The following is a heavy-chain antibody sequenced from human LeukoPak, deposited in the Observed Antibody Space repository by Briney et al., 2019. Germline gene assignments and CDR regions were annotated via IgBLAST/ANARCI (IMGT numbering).Heavy chain of an antibody. CDR3: ARLRFLEWPFIDY. CDR1: GGSISISSYY. CDR2: IYYSGST. D-gene: IGHD3-3*01. J-gene: IGHJ4*02. V-gene: IGHV4-39*01. Sequence: SETLSLTCTVSGGSISISSYYWGWIRQPPGKGLEWIGRIYYSGSTYYNPSPKSRVSISVDTSTNQFSLKLSSVTAADTAVYYCARLRFLEWPFIDYWGQGTLVTVSS.